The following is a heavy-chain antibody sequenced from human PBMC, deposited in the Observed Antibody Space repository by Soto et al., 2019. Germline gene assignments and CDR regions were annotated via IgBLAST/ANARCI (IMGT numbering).Heavy chain of an antibody. D-gene: IGHD2-21*01. CDR3: ARDCGGDCSADDAFDI. J-gene: IGHJ3*02. Sequence: PSETLSLTCAFSSGSISSSNWWSWVRQPPGKGLEWIGEIYHSGSTNYNPSLKSRVTISVDKSKNQLSLKLSSVTAADTAVFYCARDCGGDCSADDAFDIWDQGTMVTVSS. CDR1: SGSISSSNW. CDR2: IYHSGST. V-gene: IGHV4-4*02.